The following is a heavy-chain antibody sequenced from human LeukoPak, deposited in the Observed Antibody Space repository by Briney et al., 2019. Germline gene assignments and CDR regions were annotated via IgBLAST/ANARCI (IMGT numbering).Heavy chain of an antibody. V-gene: IGHV1-69*05. J-gene: IGHJ4*02. CDR2: IIPIFGTA. Sequence: SVKVSCKASGGSFSSYAISWVRQAPGQGLEWMGGIIPIFGTANYAQKFQGRVTITTDESTSTAYMELSSLRSEDTAVYYCASNYGGNSDYWGQGTLVTVSS. D-gene: IGHD4-23*01. CDR1: GGSFSSYA. CDR3: ASNYGGNSDY.